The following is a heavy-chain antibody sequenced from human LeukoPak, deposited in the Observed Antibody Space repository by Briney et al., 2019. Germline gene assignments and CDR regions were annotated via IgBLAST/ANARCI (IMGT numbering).Heavy chain of an antibody. CDR2: INPSGGST. V-gene: IGHV1-46*01. D-gene: IGHD4-17*01. CDR3: ARGYGYGDLFLGGDS. Sequence: ASVKVSCKASGYTFTSYYMHWVRQAPGQGLEWMGVINPSGGSTSYAQKFQGRVTMTRDTSTTTVHMELSSLRSEDTAVYFCARGYGYGDLFLGGDSWGQGTQVTVSS. J-gene: IGHJ5*01. CDR1: GYTFTSYY.